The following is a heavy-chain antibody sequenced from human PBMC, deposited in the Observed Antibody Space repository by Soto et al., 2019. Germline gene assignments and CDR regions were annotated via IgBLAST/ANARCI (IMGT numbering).Heavy chain of an antibody. J-gene: IGHJ5*02. V-gene: IGHV4-30-4*01. D-gene: IGHD3-16*01. CDR3: ARDWVHERWFDP. CDR1: GGSVNSGDYY. Sequence: QVQLQESGPGLVKPSQTLSLTCTVSGGSVNSGDYYWGWIHQSPGKGLEWIGSIFYSGTTHYNPSFKGRVTISIDTSKNQFSLRLTSMTVTDTAVYYCARDWVHERWFDPWGQGTLVTVSS. CDR2: IFYSGTT.